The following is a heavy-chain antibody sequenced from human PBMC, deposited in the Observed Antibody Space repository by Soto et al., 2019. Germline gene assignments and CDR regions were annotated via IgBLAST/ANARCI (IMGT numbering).Heavy chain of an antibody. Sequence: GGSLRLSCVASGFTFDDYAMHWVQQAPGKGLEWVSGISWNSGYTAYADSVKGRFTVSRDKADNFLYLQMNSLRGEDTALYYCAKNIGPTVTTRDDYFDYWGQGTLVTVSS. CDR1: GFTFDDYA. D-gene: IGHD4-17*01. V-gene: IGHV3-9*01. J-gene: IGHJ4*02. CDR2: ISWNSGYT. CDR3: AKNIGPTVTTRDDYFDY.